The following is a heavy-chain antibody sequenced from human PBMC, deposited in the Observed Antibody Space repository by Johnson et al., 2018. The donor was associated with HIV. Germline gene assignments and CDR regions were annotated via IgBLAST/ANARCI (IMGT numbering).Heavy chain of an antibody. Sequence: QVHLVESGGGVVQPGGSLRLSCAASGFTFSSYGMHWVRQAPGKGLEWVAFIRYDGSNKYYADSVKGRFTISRDNSKNTLYLQMNSLRAEDTAVYYCAKGGPSVYRTFDIWGQGTMVTVSS. CDR2: IRYDGSNK. CDR1: GFTFSSYG. D-gene: IGHD5-18*01. CDR3: AKGGPSVYRTFDI. J-gene: IGHJ3*02. V-gene: IGHV3-30*02.